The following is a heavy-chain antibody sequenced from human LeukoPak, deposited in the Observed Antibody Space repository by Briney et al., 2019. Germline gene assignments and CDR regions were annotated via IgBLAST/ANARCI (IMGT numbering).Heavy chain of an antibody. CDR1: GGSISSYY. V-gene: IGHV4-4*07. J-gene: IGHJ4*02. CDR2: IYTSGST. D-gene: IGHD2-15*01. Sequence: SETLSLTCAVSGGSISSYYWSWIRQPAGKGLEWIGRIYTSGSTNYNPSLKSRVTMSVDTSKNQFSLKLSSVTAADTAVYYCARVGDCSGGSCFVDYWGQGTLVTASS. CDR3: ARVGDCSGGSCFVDY.